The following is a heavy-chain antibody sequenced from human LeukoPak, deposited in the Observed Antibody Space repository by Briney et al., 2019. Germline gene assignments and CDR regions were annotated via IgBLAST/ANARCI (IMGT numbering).Heavy chain of an antibody. J-gene: IGHJ6*03. Sequence: PSETLSLTCTVSGGSISSSSYYWGWIRQPPGKGLEWIGSIYYSGSTYYNPSLKSRVTISVDTSKNQFSLKLSSVTAADTAVYYCARRVIGYCSSTSCSTHYYYYYMDVWGKGTTVTVSS. V-gene: IGHV4-39*01. CDR3: ARRVIGYCSSTSCSTHYYYYYMDV. CDR2: IYYSGST. D-gene: IGHD2-2*01. CDR1: GGSISSSSYY.